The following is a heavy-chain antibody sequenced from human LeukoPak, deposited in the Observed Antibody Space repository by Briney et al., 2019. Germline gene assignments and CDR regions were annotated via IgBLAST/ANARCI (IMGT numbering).Heavy chain of an antibody. CDR1: GGSISSYY. CDR2: IYYSGST. J-gene: IGHJ4*02. V-gene: IGHV4-59*01. CDR3: ARQRFDYYDSSGYYYGFDY. D-gene: IGHD3-22*01. Sequence: PSETLSLTCTVSGGSISSYYWSWIRQPPGKGLEWIGYIYYSGSTNYNPFLKSRVTISVDTSKNQFSLKLSSVTAADTAVYYCARQRFDYYDSSGYYYGFDYWGQGTLVTVSS.